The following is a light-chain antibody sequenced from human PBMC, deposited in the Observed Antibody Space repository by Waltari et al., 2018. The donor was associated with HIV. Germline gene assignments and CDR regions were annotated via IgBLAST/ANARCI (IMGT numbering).Light chain of an antibody. CDR2: RNN. Sequence: QSVLTQPPSASGTPGQRVTISCSGSSSKIGSNYVTWYQQAPGTTPKLLIYRNNQRPSGVPDRFSGSKSGTSASLAISGLRSDDEADYYCAAWDDSLSGLYVFGTGTKVTVL. V-gene: IGLV1-47*01. CDR1: SSKIGSNY. CDR3: AAWDDSLSGLYV. J-gene: IGLJ1*01.